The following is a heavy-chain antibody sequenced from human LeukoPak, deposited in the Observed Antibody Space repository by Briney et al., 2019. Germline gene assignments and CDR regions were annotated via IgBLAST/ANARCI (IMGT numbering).Heavy chain of an antibody. CDR3: AREMRRDGYNEAFDY. V-gene: IGHV3-30*01. D-gene: IGHD5-24*01. CDR1: GFTFSSYA. CDR2: ISYDGSNK. J-gene: IGHJ4*02. Sequence: GGSLRLSCAASGFTFSSYAMHWVRQAPGKGLEWVAVISYDGSNKYYADSVKGRFTISRDNSKNTLYLQMNSLGAEDTAVYYCAREMRRDGYNEAFDYWGQGTLVTVSS.